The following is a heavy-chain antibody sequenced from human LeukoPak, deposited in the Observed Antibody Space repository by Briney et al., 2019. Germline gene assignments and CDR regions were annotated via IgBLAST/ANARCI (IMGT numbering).Heavy chain of an antibody. CDR1: GGSITSYY. D-gene: IGHD4-11*01. V-gene: IGHV4-59*07. CDR3: ARYREGWYFDL. CDR2: MFYNGSN. Sequence: PTDTLSLTCTVSGGSITSYYWSWIRQPPGKGLEWIGYMFYNGSNNSNPSLKSRVTLSLDKSKNHFSLKMSSVTAADTGVYYCARYREGWYFDLWGRGTLVTVSS. J-gene: IGHJ2*01.